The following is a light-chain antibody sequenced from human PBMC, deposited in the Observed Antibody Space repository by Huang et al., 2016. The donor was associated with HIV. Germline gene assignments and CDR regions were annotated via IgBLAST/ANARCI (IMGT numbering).Light chain of an antibody. J-gene: IGKJ4*01. V-gene: IGKV3-11*01. CDR3: QQRSNLLT. CDR2: DAS. Sequence: EIVLTQSPATLSLSPGERATLSCKASQTINTYLGWYQHKPGRAPRLRIYDASNRAPGIPARFSGSGSGTDFTLTVSGLEPEDSAVYYCQQRSNLLTFGGGTKVEIK. CDR1: QTINTY.